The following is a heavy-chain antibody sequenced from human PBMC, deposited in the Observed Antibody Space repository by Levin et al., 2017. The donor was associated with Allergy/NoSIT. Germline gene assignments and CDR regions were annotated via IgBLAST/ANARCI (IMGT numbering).Heavy chain of an antibody. CDR2: IYWDDDK. CDR1: GFSLRTNGVG. V-gene: IGHV2-5*02. Sequence: GSGPTLVKPTQTLTLTCTFSGFSLRTNGVGVGWFRQPPGVALEWLALIYWDDDKRYSPSLKNSLTITKDTSKNQVVLTMTNMDPVDTATYYCAHRQRMNIIRGVRHDVFDIWGQGTMVTVSS. CDR3: AHRQRMNIIRGVRHDVFDI. J-gene: IGHJ3*02. D-gene: IGHD3-10*01.